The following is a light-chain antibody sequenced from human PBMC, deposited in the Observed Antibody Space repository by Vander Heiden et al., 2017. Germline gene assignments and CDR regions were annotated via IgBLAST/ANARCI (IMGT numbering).Light chain of an antibody. Sequence: QSALTQPASGSGSPGQSITISCTGTSSDVGAYKYVSWYQQHPGKAPKLMIYDVTNRPSGVSARFSGSKSGITASLTISGLQADDEADYYCSSYTSTSTPLVFGGGTKLTVL. CDR2: DVT. CDR1: SSDVGAYKY. V-gene: IGLV2-14*03. J-gene: IGLJ2*01. CDR3: SSYTSTSTPLV.